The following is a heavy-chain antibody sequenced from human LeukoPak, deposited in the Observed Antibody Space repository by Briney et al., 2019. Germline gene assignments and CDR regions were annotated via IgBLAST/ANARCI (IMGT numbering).Heavy chain of an antibody. V-gene: IGHV3-33*01. CDR2: IWYDGSDK. D-gene: IGHD4-23*01. J-gene: IGHJ3*02. Sequence: PGGPLRLSCAASGFTFSTYDIHWVRQAPGKGLEWVAVIWYDGSDKYYADSVKGRFTISRDNSKNMVYLQLSSLRAEDSAVYYCARDRYYGGNFAFDIWGQGTMVIVSS. CDR3: ARDRYYGGNFAFDI. CDR1: GFTFSTYD.